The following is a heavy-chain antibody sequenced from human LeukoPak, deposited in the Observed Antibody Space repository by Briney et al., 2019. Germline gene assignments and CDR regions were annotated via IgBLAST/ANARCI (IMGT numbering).Heavy chain of an antibody. Sequence: SETLSLTCAVSGGSFSGYYWSWIRQPPGKGLEWIGEINQSGSTNDNPSLKSRVTISVDTSKKQFSLKLTSVTAADTAVYYCARGVHGYTTSSHWFDPWGQGILVTVSS. CDR1: GGSFSGYY. D-gene: IGHD6-6*01. J-gene: IGHJ5*02. CDR3: ARGVHGYTTSSHWFDP. V-gene: IGHV4-34*01. CDR2: INQSGST.